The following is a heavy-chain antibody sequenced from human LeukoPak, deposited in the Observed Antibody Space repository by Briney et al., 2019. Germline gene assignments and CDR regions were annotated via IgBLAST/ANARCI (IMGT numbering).Heavy chain of an antibody. CDR2: IRYDGIVT. CDR1: EFTFSNYW. CDR3: ARANPADFNL. Sequence: GGSLRLSCVASEFTFSNYWIHWVRQPPGKGLVWVSRIRYDGIVTNYADSVEGRFTISRDNAKNTVHLQMNSLRDDDTAVYYCARANPADFNLWGRGTLVTVSS. J-gene: IGHJ2*01. V-gene: IGHV3-74*01. D-gene: IGHD1-14*01.